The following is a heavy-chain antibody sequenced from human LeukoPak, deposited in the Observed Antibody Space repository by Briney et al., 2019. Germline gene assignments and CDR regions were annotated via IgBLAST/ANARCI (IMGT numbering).Heavy chain of an antibody. Sequence: SETLSLTCAVSGGSLSGYYWTWIRQPPGKGLEWIGEINHSGSTNYNPSLKSRVTISVDTSKNQFSLKLSSVTAADTAVYYCATHGRYGDFRYNWFDPWGQGTLVTVSS. J-gene: IGHJ5*02. CDR3: ATHGRYGDFRYNWFDP. V-gene: IGHV4-34*01. D-gene: IGHD4-17*01. CDR1: GGSLSGYY. CDR2: INHSGST.